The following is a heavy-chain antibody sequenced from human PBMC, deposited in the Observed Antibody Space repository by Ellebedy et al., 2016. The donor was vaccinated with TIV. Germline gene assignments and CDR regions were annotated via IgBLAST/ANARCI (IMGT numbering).Heavy chain of an antibody. D-gene: IGHD2-2*01. CDR3: ASLVVPGIPFDY. V-gene: IGHV1-46*01. Sequence: ASVKVSXXASGYTFTSYYMHWVRQAPGQGLEWMGIINPSGGSTSYAQKFQGRVTMTRDTSTSTVYMELSSLRSEDTAVYYCASLVVPGIPFDYWGQGTLVTVSS. J-gene: IGHJ4*02. CDR1: GYTFTSYY. CDR2: INPSGGST.